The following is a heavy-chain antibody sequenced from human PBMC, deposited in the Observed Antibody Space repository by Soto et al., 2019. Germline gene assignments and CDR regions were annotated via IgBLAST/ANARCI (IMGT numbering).Heavy chain of an antibody. CDR2: ISSNGGST. CDR1: GFTFSSYA. V-gene: IGHV3-64*01. J-gene: IGHJ6*04. D-gene: IGHD1-20*01. Sequence: PGGSLRLSCAASGFTFSSYAMHWVRQAPGKGLECVSAISSNGGSTYYANSVKGRFTISRDNSKNTLYLQMGSLRAEDMAVYYCARVPITGTSGGVDVWGKGTTVTVSS. CDR3: ARVPITGTSGGVDV.